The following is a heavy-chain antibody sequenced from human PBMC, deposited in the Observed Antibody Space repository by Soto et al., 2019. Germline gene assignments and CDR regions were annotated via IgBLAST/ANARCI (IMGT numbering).Heavy chain of an antibody. Sequence: SQTLSLTCALSGDSISSNSAALNCIRQPPSRGLEWLGRRHYKSKSNNDSALSVKSRITITPETSKNRXSMHLYSVTPEDTAVYYCTGVTWFRCMDVGSQGTPVTVSS. D-gene: IGHD3-10*01. V-gene: IGHV6-1*01. CDR3: TGVTWFRCMDV. J-gene: IGHJ6*02. CDR1: GDSISSNSAA. CDR2: RHYKSKSNN.